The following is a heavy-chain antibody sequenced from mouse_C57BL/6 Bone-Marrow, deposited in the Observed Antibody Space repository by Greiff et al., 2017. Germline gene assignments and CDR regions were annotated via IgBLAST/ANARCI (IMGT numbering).Heavy chain of an antibody. V-gene: IGHV1-20*01. CDR2: INPYNGDT. J-gene: IGHJ3*01. D-gene: IGHD1-1*01. CDR1: GYSFTGYF. CDR3: ARGYGSTPFAY. Sequence: DVQLQESGPELVKPGDSVKISCKASGYSFTGYFMNWVMQSHGKSLEWIGRINPYNGDTFYNQKFKGKATLTVDKSSSTAHMELRSLTSEDSAVYYCARGYGSTPFAYWGQGTLVTVSA.